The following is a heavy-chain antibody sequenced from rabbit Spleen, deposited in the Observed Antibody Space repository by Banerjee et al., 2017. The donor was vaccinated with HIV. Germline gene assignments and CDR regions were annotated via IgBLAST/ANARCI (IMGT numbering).Heavy chain of an antibody. D-gene: IGHD4-1*01. CDR1: GFSFSSGSW. Sequence: EESGGDLVKPEGSLTLTCTASGFSFSSGSWICWVRQAPGKGLKWIACIDGGSSDSTYYASWAKGRFTFSKTSSTTVTLQMTSLTAADTATYFCARDLAGVIGWNFGWWGPGTLVTVS. CDR2: IDGGSSDST. J-gene: IGHJ6*01. CDR3: ARDLAGVIGWNFGW. V-gene: IGHV1S45*01.